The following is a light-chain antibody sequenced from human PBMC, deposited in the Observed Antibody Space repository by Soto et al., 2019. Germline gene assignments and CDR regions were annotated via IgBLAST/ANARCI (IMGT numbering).Light chain of an antibody. CDR3: CSYAGNYTLL. CDR2: DVT. CDR1: SSDVGGYNY. J-gene: IGLJ2*01. V-gene: IGLV2-11*01. Sequence: QSALTQPRSVSGSPGQSVTISCTGTSSDVGGYNYVSWYQQYPGKAPKLIIYDVTKRPSGVPDRFSGSKSANTASLTISGLQADDEADYYCCSYAGNYTLLFGGGTKLTVL.